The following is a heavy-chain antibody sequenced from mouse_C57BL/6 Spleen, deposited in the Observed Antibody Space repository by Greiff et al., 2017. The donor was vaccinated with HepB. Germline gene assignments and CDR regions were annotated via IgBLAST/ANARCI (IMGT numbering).Heavy chain of an antibody. Sequence: VQLQLSGAELVKPGASVKVSCKASGYTFTSYWVHWVKQRPGQGREWIGRIHPSESETNYNQKFKGKGTMTVDKSSSTAYMQLSSLTSEDSAVYYCAISKGCGYYAMDYWSQRTSVTVSS. CDR1: GYTFTSYW. CDR2: IHPSESET. CDR3: AISKGCGYYAMDY. J-gene: IGHJ4*01. V-gene: IGHV1-74*01.